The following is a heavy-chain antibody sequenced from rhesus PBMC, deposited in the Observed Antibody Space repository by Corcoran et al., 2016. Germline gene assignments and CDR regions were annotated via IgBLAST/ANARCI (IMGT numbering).Heavy chain of an antibody. V-gene: IGHV4-80*01. CDR2: INGNSGST. D-gene: IGHD5-12*01. CDR1: GDSFRSNW. Sequence: QVQLQESGPGLVKPSETLSLTCGVSGDSFRSNWLSWIPQPPGKGLEWIAEINGNSGSTNYNPSLKCRVTISKDASENQFSLKLSSVTAADTAVYYCVRLHSYSYRDYWGQGVLVTVSS. CDR3: VRLHSYSYRDY. J-gene: IGHJ4*01.